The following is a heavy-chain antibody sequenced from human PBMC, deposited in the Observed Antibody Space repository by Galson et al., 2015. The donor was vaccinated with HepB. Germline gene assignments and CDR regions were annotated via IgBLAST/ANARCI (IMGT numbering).Heavy chain of an antibody. Sequence: SLRLSCAASGFTFSSYSMNWVRQAPGKGLEWVSSISSSSSYIYYADSVKGRFTISRDNAKNSLYLQMNSLRAEDTAVYYCARGCGGDCYGMTSGAKGPRSPSP. CDR3: ARGCGGDCYGMTS. V-gene: IGHV3-21*01. D-gene: IGHD2-21*01. CDR2: ISSSSSYI. J-gene: IGHJ6*02. CDR1: GFTFSSYS.